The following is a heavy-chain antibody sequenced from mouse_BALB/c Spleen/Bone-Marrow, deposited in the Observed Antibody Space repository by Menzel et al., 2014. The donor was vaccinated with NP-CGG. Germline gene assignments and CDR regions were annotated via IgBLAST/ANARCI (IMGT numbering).Heavy chain of an antibody. V-gene: IGHV1-7*01. J-gene: IGHJ4*01. Sequence: QVQLQQSGAELAKPGASVKMSCKASGYTFTSYWMHWVKQRPGQGLEWIGYINPSTGYTDYNQKLNDKATLTADKSSSTAYKQLSRLTSKDSAVYYCAKGNPLYAMDYWGQGTSVTVSS. CDR1: GYTFTSYW. CDR2: INPSTGYT. D-gene: IGHD2-1*01. CDR3: AKGNPLYAMDY.